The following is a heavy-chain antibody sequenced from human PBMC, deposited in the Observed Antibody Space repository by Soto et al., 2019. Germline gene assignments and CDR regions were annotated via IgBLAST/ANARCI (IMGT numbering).Heavy chain of an antibody. Sequence: QVQLVESGGGVVQPGRSLRLSCAASGFTFSSYGMHWVRQAPGKGLEWVAVISYDGSNKYYADSVKGRFTISRDNSKNTLYLQMHSLRAEDTAVYYCAKVLGYCSGGSCYELGAFDIWGQGTMVTVSS. D-gene: IGHD2-15*01. J-gene: IGHJ3*02. CDR1: GFTFSSYG. CDR3: AKVLGYCSGGSCYELGAFDI. V-gene: IGHV3-30*18. CDR2: ISYDGSNK.